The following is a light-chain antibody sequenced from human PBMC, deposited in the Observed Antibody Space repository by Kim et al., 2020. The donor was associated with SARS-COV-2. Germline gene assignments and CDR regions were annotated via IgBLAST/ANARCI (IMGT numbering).Light chain of an antibody. J-gene: IGLJ3*02. V-gene: IGLV10-54*04. CDR2: RNN. Sequence: RQTATLTCTGNNTDVGNQGAARVQQHQGHPPKLLAYRNNNRPAGISGRFSASRSGDTASLTITGLQAEDENDYYCSAWDSSLKAWVFGGGTQLSVL. CDR1: NTDVGNQG. CDR3: SAWDSSLKAWV.